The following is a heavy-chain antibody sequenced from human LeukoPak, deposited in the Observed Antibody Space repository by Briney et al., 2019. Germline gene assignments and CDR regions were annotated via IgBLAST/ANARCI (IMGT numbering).Heavy chain of an antibody. CDR2: MNPNSGNT. D-gene: IGHD6-13*01. V-gene: IGHV1-8*01. Sequence: GASVKVSCKASGYTFTSYDINWVRQATGQGLEWMGWMNPNSGNTGYAQKFQGRVTMTRNTSISTAYMELSSLRSEDTAVYYCARTDVGRYSSSWYGVVDYWGQGTLVTVSS. J-gene: IGHJ4*02. CDR3: ARTDVGRYSSSWYGVVDY. CDR1: GYTFTSYD.